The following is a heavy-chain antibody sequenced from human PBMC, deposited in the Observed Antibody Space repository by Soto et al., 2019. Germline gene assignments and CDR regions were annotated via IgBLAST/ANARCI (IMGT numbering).Heavy chain of an antibody. CDR2: IYYSGST. D-gene: IGHD3-16*01. Sequence: SETLSLTCTVSGGSISSSSYYWGWIRQPPGKWLEWIGSIYYSGSTYYNPSLKSRVTISVDTSKNQFSLKLSSVTAADTAVYYCARLTIRGSRRELGWYYGMDVWGQGTTVTVYS. J-gene: IGHJ6*02. V-gene: IGHV4-39*01. CDR1: GGSISSSSYY. CDR3: ARLTIRGSRRELGWYYGMDV.